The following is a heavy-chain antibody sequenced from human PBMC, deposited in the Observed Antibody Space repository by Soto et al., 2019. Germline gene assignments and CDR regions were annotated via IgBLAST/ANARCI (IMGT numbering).Heavy chain of an antibody. V-gene: IGHV4-39*01. J-gene: IGHJ4*02. CDR1: GGSVTNSSYY. CDR3: VSQRTTVPTQAYFDY. Sequence: PSATLSLTCTVSGGSVTNSSYYWGWIRQSPGKGLEWIGSVYYRGRSYSKSSVKSRVTISVDTSKNRFSLSLNSVTASDTAVYVCVSQRTTVPTQAYFDYWGPGALVTVSS. CDR2: VYYRGRS. D-gene: IGHD4-17*01.